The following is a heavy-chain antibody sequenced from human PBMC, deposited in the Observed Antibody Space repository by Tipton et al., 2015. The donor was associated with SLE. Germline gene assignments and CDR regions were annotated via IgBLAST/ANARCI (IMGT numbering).Heavy chain of an antibody. D-gene: IGHD6-19*01. J-gene: IGHJ4*02. Sequence: TLSLTCTVSGGSISSHYWSWIRQPPGKGLEWIGYIYYTGSTNYNPSLKSRVTISVDTSKNQFSLKLSSVTAADTAAYYCARGGGPAVGDYFDYWGQGTLVTVSS. CDR1: GGSISSHY. V-gene: IGHV4-59*08. CDR2: IYYTGST. CDR3: ARGGGPAVGDYFDY.